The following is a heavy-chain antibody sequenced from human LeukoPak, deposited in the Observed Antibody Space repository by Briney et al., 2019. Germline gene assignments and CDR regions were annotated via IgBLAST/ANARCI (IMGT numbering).Heavy chain of an antibody. V-gene: IGHV1-2*02. CDR3: ARWLQLRRYFDY. D-gene: IGHD5-24*01. J-gene: IGHJ4*02. CDR1: GYTFTGYY. CDR2: INPNSGGT. Sequence: ASVKVSCKASGYTFTGYYMHWVRQAPGQGLEWMGWINPNSGGTNYAQKFQGRVTMTRDTSISTAYMELSSLRSEDTAVYYCARWLQLRRYFDYWGQGTLVTVSS.